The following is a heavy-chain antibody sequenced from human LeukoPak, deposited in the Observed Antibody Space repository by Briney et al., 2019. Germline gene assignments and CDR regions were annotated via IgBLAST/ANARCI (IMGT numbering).Heavy chain of an antibody. D-gene: IGHD1-26*01. Sequence: GGSLRLSCAASGFTFSSYWMHWVRQAPGKGLVWVSRINSDGSSTDYADSVKGRFTISRDNSKNTVFLQMNSLRAEDTGVYYCANRISGSSSWGQGTLVTVSS. CDR1: GFTFSSYW. CDR3: ANRISGSSS. V-gene: IGHV3-74*01. J-gene: IGHJ5*02. CDR2: INSDGSST.